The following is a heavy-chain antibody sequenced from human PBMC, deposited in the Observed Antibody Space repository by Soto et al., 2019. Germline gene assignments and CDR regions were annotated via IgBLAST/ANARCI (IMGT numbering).Heavy chain of an antibody. Sequence: EVQLEESGGALVQPGRSLRLSCAASGFTFDDYAMHWVRQVLGKGLEWVSSISWNSGNIGYADSVKGRFTTSRDNAKNSLYLQMNSRRPEDTALYYCVRSKGGYSYGTPFDYWGPGTLVTVSS. J-gene: IGHJ4*02. CDR3: VRSKGGYSYGTPFDY. D-gene: IGHD5-18*01. V-gene: IGHV3-9*01. CDR2: ISWNSGNI. CDR1: GFTFDDYA.